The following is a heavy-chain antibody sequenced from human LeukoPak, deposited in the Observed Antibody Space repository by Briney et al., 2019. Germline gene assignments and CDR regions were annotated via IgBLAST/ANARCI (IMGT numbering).Heavy chain of an antibody. D-gene: IGHD3-10*01. CDR3: ARDLRSYAMAI. CDR1: GLTVSSNY. CDR2: IYSGGTT. V-gene: IGHV3-53*01. J-gene: IGHJ6*02. Sequence: EGSLRLSCAASGLTVSSNYLTWVRQAPGKGLEWVSSIYSGGTTHYADSVKGRFTISRDHSKSTVYLQMNSLRAEDTAVYYCARDLRSYAMAIWGQGITVTVSS.